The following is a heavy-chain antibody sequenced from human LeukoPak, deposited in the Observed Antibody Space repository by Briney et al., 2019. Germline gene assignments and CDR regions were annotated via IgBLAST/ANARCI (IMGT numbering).Heavy chain of an antibody. V-gene: IGHV4-38-2*02. CDR2: IYHSGST. J-gene: IGHJ4*02. Sequence: SETLSLTCTVSGYSISSGYYWGWIRQPPGKGLEWIGSIYHSGSTYYNPSLKSRVTISVDTSKNQFSLKLSSVTAADTAVYYCARGLVPDVYFDYWGQGTLVTVSS. CDR3: ARGLVPDVYFDY. CDR1: GYSISSGYY. D-gene: IGHD6-19*01.